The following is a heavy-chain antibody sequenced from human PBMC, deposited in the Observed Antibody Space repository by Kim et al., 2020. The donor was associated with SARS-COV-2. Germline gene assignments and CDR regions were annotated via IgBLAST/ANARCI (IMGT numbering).Heavy chain of an antibody. J-gene: IGHJ4*02. CDR1: GFTFSSYW. D-gene: IGHD6-19*01. V-gene: IGHV3-74*01. Sequence: GGSLRLSCVASGFTFSSYWMHWVRQAPGKALVWVSRIYKDGINTDYADSVKGRFTISRDNAKNTLYLQMNSLRVEDTAVYYCRGSGTFDYWGQGTLVTVSS. CDR3: RGSGTFDY. CDR2: IYKDGINT.